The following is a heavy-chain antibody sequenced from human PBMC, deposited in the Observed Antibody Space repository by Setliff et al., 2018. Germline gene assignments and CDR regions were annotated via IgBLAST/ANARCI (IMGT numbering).Heavy chain of an antibody. D-gene: IGHD4-17*01. Sequence: GGSLRLSCAASGFTFSGSAMYWVRQASGKGLEWVGRIRSKADSYATAYAASVKARFTISRDDSKNTAYLQVNSLKTEDTAVYYCAITMTTGVAFFDYWGQGTLVTVSS. J-gene: IGHJ4*02. CDR3: AITMTTGVAFFDY. V-gene: IGHV3-73*01. CDR1: GFTFSGSA. CDR2: IRSKADSYAT.